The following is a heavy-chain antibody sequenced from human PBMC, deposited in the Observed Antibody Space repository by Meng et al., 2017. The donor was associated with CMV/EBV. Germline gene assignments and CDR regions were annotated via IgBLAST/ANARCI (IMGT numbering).Heavy chain of an antibody. CDR3: ARGLVEDIVVVPAARWFDP. CDR1: GYTFTSYD. Sequence: ASVKVSCKASGYTFTSYDINWVRQATGQGLEWMGWMNPNSGNTGYAQKFQGRVTMTRNTSISTAYMELSSLRSEDTAVYYCARGLVEDIVVVPAARWFDPWGQGTLVTVSS. V-gene: IGHV1-8*01. J-gene: IGHJ5*02. D-gene: IGHD2-2*01. CDR2: MNPNSGNT.